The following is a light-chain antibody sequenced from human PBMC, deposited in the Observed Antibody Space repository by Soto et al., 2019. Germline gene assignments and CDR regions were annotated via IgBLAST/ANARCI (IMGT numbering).Light chain of an antibody. J-gene: IGKJ2*01. V-gene: IGKV4-1*01. CDR3: QQYYSTPPLYT. CDR2: WAS. CDR1: QSVLYSSNNKNY. Sequence: DIVMTQSPDSLAVSLGERATINCKSSQSVLYSSNNKNYLAWYQQKPGQPPKLLNHWASTRESGVPDRFSGSGSGTDFTLTISSLQAEDVAVYYCQQYYSTPPLYTFGQGTKLEIK.